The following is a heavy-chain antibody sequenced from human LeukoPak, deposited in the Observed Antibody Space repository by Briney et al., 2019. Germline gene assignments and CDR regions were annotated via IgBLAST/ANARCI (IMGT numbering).Heavy chain of an antibody. CDR1: GGTFSSYA. CDR2: IIPIFGTA. J-gene: IGHJ6*03. Sequence: SVKVSCKASGGTFSSYAISWVRQAPGRGLEWMGRIIPIFGTANYAQKFQGRVTITTDESTSTAYMELSSLRSEDTAVYYCASGEENSYGYYYYYYMDVWGKGTTVTVSS. CDR3: ASGEENSYGYYYYYYMDV. V-gene: IGHV1-69*05. D-gene: IGHD5-18*01.